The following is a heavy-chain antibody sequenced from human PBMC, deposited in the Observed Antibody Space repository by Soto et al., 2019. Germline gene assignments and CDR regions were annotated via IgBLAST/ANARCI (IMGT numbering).Heavy chain of an antibody. CDR3: AKDRDFWGGYYKRHGFDY. Sequence: EVQLLESGGGLVQPGGSLRLSCAASGFTFSSYAMSWVRQAPGKGLEWVSGIGGSGGTTYYADSVKGRFTISRDSSKNTLYLQMNSLRAEDTGVYYCAKDRDFWGGYYKRHGFDYWGQGTLVTVSS. J-gene: IGHJ4*02. CDR1: GFTFSSYA. CDR2: IGGSGGTT. D-gene: IGHD3-3*01. V-gene: IGHV3-23*01.